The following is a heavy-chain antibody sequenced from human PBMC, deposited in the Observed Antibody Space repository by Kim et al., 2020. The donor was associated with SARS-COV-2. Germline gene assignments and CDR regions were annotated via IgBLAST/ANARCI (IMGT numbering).Heavy chain of an antibody. CDR1: GFTFSSYG. CDR3: AKDEVGYSSSPAY. Sequence: GGSLRLSCAASGFTFSSYGMHWVRQVPGKGLEWVAVISYDGNNEYYRDSVTGRFAISRDNSKNTLYLQMNSLKPEDTAVYYCAKDEVGYSSSPAYWGQGTLVTVSS. CDR2: ISYDGNNE. D-gene: IGHD6-13*01. V-gene: IGHV3-30*18. J-gene: IGHJ4*02.